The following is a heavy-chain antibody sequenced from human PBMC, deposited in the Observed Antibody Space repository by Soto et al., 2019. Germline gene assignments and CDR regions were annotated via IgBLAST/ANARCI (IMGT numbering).Heavy chain of an antibody. CDR2: IYNSGST. D-gene: IGHD6-13*01. J-gene: IGHJ6*03. V-gene: IGHV4-61*01. CDR3: ARHMRGGAAGGHYYYYMDV. CDR1: GGSVSSGSYY. Sequence: SETLSLTCTVSGGSVSSGSYYWSWIRQPPGKELEWIGSIYNSGSTNYNPSLKSRVTISVDTSKSQLSLKLSSVTAADTAVYYCARHMRGGAAGGHYYYYMDVWGKGTTVTVSS.